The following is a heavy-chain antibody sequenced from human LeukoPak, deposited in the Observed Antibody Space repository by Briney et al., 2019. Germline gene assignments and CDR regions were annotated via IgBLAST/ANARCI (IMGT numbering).Heavy chain of an antibody. V-gene: IGHV4-39*02. D-gene: IGHD2-21*01. CDR2: IYYSGST. CDR3: ARDDSLEDVVVIAKDAFDI. Sequence: SETLSLTCTVSGGSISSSRYYWGWIRQPPGKGLEWIGSIYYSGSTYYNPSLKSRVTISVDTSKNQFSLKLSSVTAADTAVYYCARDDSLEDVVVIAKDAFDIWGQGTMVTVSS. J-gene: IGHJ3*02. CDR1: GGSISSSRYY.